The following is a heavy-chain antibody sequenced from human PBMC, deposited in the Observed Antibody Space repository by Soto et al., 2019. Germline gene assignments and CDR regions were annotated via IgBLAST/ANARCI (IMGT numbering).Heavy chain of an antibody. Sequence: GGSLRLSCAASGFTFSSYGMHWVRQAPGKGLEWVAVISYDGSNKYYADSVKGRFTISRDNSKNTLYLQMNSLRAEDTAVYYCAKGGVVVVAATFYDYWGQGTLVTVSS. CDR3: AKGGVVVVAATFYDY. CDR2: ISYDGSNK. V-gene: IGHV3-30*18. D-gene: IGHD2-15*01. J-gene: IGHJ4*02. CDR1: GFTFSSYG.